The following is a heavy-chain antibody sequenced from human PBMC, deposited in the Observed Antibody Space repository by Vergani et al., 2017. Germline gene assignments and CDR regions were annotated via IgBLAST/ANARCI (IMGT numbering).Heavy chain of an antibody. D-gene: IGHD2-2*01. CDR1: GFTFSSYA. J-gene: IGHJ6*03. V-gene: IGHV3-30-3*01. CDR2: ISYDGSNK. CDR3: ARDKVYCSSTSCYSRSMDV. Sequence: QVQLVESGGGVVQPGRSLRLSCAASGFTFSSYAMYWVRQAPGKGLEWVAVISYDGSNKYYADSVKGRFTISRDNSKTTLYLQMNSLRAEDTAVYYCARDKVYCSSTSCYSRSMDVWGKGTTVTVSS.